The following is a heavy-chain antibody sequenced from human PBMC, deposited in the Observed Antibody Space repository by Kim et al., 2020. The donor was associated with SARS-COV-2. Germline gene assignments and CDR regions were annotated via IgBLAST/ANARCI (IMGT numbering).Heavy chain of an antibody. Sequence: SETLSLTCAVYGGSFSGYYWSWIRQPPGKGLEWIGEINHSGSTNYNPSLKSRVTISVDTSKNQFSLKLSSVTAADTAVYYCARLPLIAGSHLDYWGQGTLVTVSS. D-gene: IGHD3-22*01. CDR3: ARLPLIAGSHLDY. V-gene: IGHV4-34*01. CDR1: GGSFSGYY. CDR2: INHSGST. J-gene: IGHJ4*02.